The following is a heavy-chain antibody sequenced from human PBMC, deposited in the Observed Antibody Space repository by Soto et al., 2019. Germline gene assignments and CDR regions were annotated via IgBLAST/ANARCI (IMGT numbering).Heavy chain of an antibody. CDR3: ARNEGYSYGYGPNTFDY. J-gene: IGHJ4*02. CDR2: IYYSGST. Sequence: SETLSLTCTVSGGSISSGGYYWSWIRQHPGKGLEWIGYIYYSGSTYYNPSLKSRVTISVDTSKSQFSLKLSSVTAADTAVYYCARNEGYSYGYGPNTFDYWGQGTLVTVSS. CDR1: GGSISSGGYY. V-gene: IGHV4-31*03. D-gene: IGHD5-18*01.